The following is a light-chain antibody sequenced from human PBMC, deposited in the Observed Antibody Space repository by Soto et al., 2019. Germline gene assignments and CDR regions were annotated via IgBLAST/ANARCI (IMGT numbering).Light chain of an antibody. J-gene: IGKJ4*01. CDR2: DAS. CDR1: QSVSSS. CDR3: QERSNWPLT. Sequence: EIVLTQSPAPLSSSPGERATLSCRASQSVSSSLAWYQQKPVQAPRLLIDDASNRATGIPARFSGSGTGTDLARTISSLEPEDYAFYYCQERSNWPLTFGGGTKVGI. V-gene: IGKV3-11*01.